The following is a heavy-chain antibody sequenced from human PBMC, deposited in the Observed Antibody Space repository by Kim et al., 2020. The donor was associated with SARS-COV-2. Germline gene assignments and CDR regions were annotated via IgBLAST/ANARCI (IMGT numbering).Heavy chain of an antibody. CDR3: ARGAGYYYDFDY. D-gene: IGHD3-22*01. Sequence: YSNPSRKGRVTISVDTSKNQFSLKLSSVTAADTAVYYCARGAGYYYDFDYWGQGTLVTVSS. J-gene: IGHJ4*02. V-gene: IGHV4-31*02.